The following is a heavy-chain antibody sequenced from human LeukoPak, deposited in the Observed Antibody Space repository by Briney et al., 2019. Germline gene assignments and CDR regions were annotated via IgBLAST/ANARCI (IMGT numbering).Heavy chain of an antibody. V-gene: IGHV3-30*02. CDR3: AKGGSYSFDY. CDR1: GFTFSSYG. D-gene: IGHD1-26*01. CDR2: IRYDGSNK. J-gene: IGHJ4*02. Sequence: GGSLRLSCAASGFTFSSYGMHWVRQAPGKGLEWVAFIRYDGSNKYYADSVKGRFTISRDNAKNTLYLQMSSLRDEDTAVYYCAKGGSYSFDYWGQGTLVTVSS.